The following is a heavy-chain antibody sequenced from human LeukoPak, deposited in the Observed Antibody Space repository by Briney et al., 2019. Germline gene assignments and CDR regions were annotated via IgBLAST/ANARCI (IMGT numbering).Heavy chain of an antibody. CDR1: GFTFSSYG. Sequence: GGSLRLSCAASGFTFSSYGMNWVRQAPGKGLEWVSYISSSSGSSTIYYADSVKGRFTISRDNAKNSLYLQMNSLRAEDTAVYYCAREPFLDYWGQGTLVTVSS. CDR3: AREPFLDY. CDR2: ISSSSGSSTI. D-gene: IGHD3-3*01. V-gene: IGHV3-48*04. J-gene: IGHJ4*02.